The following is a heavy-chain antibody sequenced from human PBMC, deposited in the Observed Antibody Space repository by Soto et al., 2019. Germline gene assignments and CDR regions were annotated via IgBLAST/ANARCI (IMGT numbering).Heavy chain of an antibody. CDR1: GYTFTSYD. CDR2: MNPNSGNT. D-gene: IGHD2-15*01. J-gene: IGHJ5*02. Sequence: ASVKVSCKASGYTFTSYDINWVRQATGQGFEYLGWMNPNSGNTGYVKKFQGRVTMTRDTSMSTAYMELSSLRSEDTAVYYCAASIKVGTYSRWFDPWGQGTLVTVSS. CDR3: AASIKVGTYSRWFDP. V-gene: IGHV1-8*01.